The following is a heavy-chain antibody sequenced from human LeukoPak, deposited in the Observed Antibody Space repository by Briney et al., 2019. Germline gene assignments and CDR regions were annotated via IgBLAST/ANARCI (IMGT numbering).Heavy chain of an antibody. V-gene: IGHV3-23*01. Sequence: GGSLRLSCAASGFAFNFYAMSWVRQAPGKGLQWVSTINANGINTYYADSVRGRFTISRDNSKDTLYLQMNSLRAEDTAVYYCARAGYGSGPFDYWGQGTLVTVSS. CDR3: ARAGYGSGPFDY. D-gene: IGHD3-10*01. CDR2: INANGINT. J-gene: IGHJ4*02. CDR1: GFAFNFYA.